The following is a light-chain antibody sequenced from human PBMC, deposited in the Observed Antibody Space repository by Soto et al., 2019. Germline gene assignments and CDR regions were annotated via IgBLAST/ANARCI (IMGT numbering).Light chain of an antibody. J-gene: IGKJ5*01. V-gene: IGKV3-20*01. CDR1: QSVSSRH. Sequence: EIVLTQSPGTLSLSPGERATFFFSASQSVSSRHLAWYQQKPGQAPRLLIYGASSRATGIPDRFSGGGSGTDFTLTISRLEPEDFAVYYCQQYSSSPRVTFGQGTRLEIK. CDR3: QQYSSSPRVT. CDR2: GAS.